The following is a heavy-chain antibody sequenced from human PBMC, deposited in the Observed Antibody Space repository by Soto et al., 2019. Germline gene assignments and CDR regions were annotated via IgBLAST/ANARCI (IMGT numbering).Heavy chain of an antibody. CDR3: VKDGSSGWPYFYDMDV. CDR1: GFTFSSYG. Sequence: GGSLRLSXAASGFTFSSYGMHWVRQAPGKGLEWVAVISYDGRNKYYADAVKGRFTISRDNSKNTLYLQMSSLRAEDTAVYYCVKDGSSGWPYFYDMDVWGQGTTVTVSS. V-gene: IGHV3-30*18. J-gene: IGHJ6*02. CDR2: ISYDGRNK. D-gene: IGHD6-19*01.